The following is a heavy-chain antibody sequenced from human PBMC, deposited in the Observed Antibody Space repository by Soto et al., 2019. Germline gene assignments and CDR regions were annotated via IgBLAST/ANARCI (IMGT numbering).Heavy chain of an antibody. CDR3: VKDGSSGWPYFYDMDV. CDR1: GFTFSSYG. Sequence: GGSLRLSXAASGFTFSSYGMHWVRQAPGKGLEWVAVISYDGRNKYYADAVKGRFTISRDNSKNTLYLQMSSLRAEDTAVYYCVKDGSSGWPYFYDMDVWGQGTTVTVSS. V-gene: IGHV3-30*18. J-gene: IGHJ6*02. CDR2: ISYDGRNK. D-gene: IGHD6-19*01.